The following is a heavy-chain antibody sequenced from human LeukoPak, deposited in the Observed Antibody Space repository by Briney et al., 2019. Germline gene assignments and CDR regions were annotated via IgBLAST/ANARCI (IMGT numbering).Heavy chain of an antibody. V-gene: IGHV1-69*05. Sequence: SVKVSCKASGGTFSSYAISWVRQAPGQGLEWMGGIIPIFGTANYAQKLQGRVTMTTDTSTSTAYMELRSLTSDDTAVYYCARVGAYCTSTSCLDYWGQGTLVTVSS. CDR1: GGTFSSYA. D-gene: IGHD2-2*01. J-gene: IGHJ4*02. CDR3: ARVGAYCTSTSCLDY. CDR2: IIPIFGTA.